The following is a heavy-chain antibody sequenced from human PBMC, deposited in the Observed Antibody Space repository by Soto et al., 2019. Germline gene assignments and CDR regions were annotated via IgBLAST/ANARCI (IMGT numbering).Heavy chain of an antibody. Sequence: QVQLVASGGGVVQPGRSLRLSCAASGFTFSNYHMHWVHQAPGKGLEWVAVIWNDGSNKFYADSVKGRFTISRDNSKNTLYLKMNSLRAEDTAVYYCARIGSWALNFDYWGQGTLVTVSS. D-gene: IGHD6-13*01. J-gene: IGHJ4*02. CDR2: IWNDGSNK. V-gene: IGHV3-33*01. CDR3: ARIGSWALNFDY. CDR1: GFTFSNYH.